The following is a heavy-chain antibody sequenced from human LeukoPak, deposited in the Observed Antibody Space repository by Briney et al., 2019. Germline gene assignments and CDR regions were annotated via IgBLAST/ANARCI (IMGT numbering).Heavy chain of an antibody. V-gene: IGHV3-23*01. J-gene: IGHJ4*02. CDR1: GFTFSSYA. D-gene: IGHD3-22*01. Sequence: SGGSLRLSCAVSGFTFSSYAMSWVRQAPGKGLEWVSAISGSGGSTYYADSVKGWFTISRDNSKNTLYLQMNSLRAEDTAVYYCAKDDTPMIVVVITTFSYWGQGTLVTVSS. CDR2: ISGSGGST. CDR3: AKDDTPMIVVVITTFSY.